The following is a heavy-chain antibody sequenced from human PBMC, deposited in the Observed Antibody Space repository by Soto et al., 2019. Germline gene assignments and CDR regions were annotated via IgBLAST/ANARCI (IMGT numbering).Heavy chain of an antibody. V-gene: IGHV3-23*01. D-gene: IGHD6-13*01. J-gene: IGHJ4*02. CDR1: GFTFRNYA. Sequence: EVQLLESGGGLVQPVGSLRLSCAASGFTFRNYAVTWVRQAPGKGLEWVSTISGSGGSTYYADSVKGRFTISRDNSKNTLYLQMNSLRAEDTAVYYCAKDQGSSWYEIDYWGQGTLVTVSS. CDR2: ISGSGGST. CDR3: AKDQGSSWYEIDY.